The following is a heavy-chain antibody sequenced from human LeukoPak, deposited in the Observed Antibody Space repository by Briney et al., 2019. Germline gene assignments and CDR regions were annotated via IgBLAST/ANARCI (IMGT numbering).Heavy chain of an antibody. CDR2: INHSGST. D-gene: IGHD6-19*01. V-gene: IGHV4-34*01. Sequence: SETLSLTCAVYGGSFSGYYWSWIRQPPGKGLEWIGEINHSGSTNYNPSLKSRVTISVDTSKNQFSLKLSSVTAADTAVYYCARAGHFIAVAGRNFDNWGQGTLVTVSS. J-gene: IGHJ4*02. CDR1: GGSFSGYY. CDR3: ARAGHFIAVAGRNFDN.